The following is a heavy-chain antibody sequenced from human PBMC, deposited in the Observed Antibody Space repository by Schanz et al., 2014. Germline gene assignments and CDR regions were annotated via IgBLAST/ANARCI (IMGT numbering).Heavy chain of an antibody. CDR1: GFSFSTYG. V-gene: IGHV3-21*04. J-gene: IGHJ4*02. Sequence: EVRLVESGGGLVKPGGSLRLSCAASGFSFSTYGMTWVRQAPGKGLEWVSSISSSSMYIYQADSMRGRFTISRDNAKNSLYLQMNSLRAEDTAIYYCAKDLAAVGVFDYWGQGSLVTVSP. CDR2: ISSSSMYI. D-gene: IGHD6-13*01. CDR3: AKDLAAVGVFDY.